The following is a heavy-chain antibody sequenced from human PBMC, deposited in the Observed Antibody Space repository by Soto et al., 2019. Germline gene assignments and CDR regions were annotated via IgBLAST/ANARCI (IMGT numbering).Heavy chain of an antibody. CDR1: GFTFSSYA. J-gene: IGHJ6*02. CDR3: ARGLGIAVAGEKYYYYYYGMDV. CDR2: ISYDGSNK. D-gene: IGHD6-19*01. Sequence: GGSLRLSCAASGFTFSSYAMHWVRQAPGKGLEWVAVISYDGSNKYYADSVKGRFTISRDNSKNTLYLQMNSLRAEDTAVYYCARGLGIAVAGEKYYYYYYGMDVWGQGTTVTVSS. V-gene: IGHV3-30-3*01.